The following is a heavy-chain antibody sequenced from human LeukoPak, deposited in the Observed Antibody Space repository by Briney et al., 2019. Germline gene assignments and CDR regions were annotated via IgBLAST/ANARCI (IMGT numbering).Heavy chain of an antibody. D-gene: IGHD6-13*01. CDR3: ARGAEAETSPLDF. V-gene: IGHV1-18*01. CDR1: GYTFTNYG. Sequence: ASVKVSCKASGYTFTNYGISWVRQAPGQGLEWMGWISTYNGNTNYAQKLQGRVTMTTDTSTSTAYMELRSLRSDDTAVYYCARGAEAETSPLDFWGQGTLVIVS. CDR2: ISTYNGNT. J-gene: IGHJ4*02.